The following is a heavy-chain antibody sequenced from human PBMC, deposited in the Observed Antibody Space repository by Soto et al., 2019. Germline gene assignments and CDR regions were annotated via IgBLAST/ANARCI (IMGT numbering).Heavy chain of an antibody. J-gene: IGHJ5*01. CDR3: ARLIGNSWLDS. Sequence: QVQLQQSGPGLVKPSQILSLTCAISGDSVSTNSATWDWIRQSPSRGLEWLGRTYYRSKWFNDYAVSVKGRXXXNXYTSNNQFSLQLTSVTPDDTAVYYCARLIGNSWLDSWGQGTLVTVSS. CDR1: GDSVSTNSAT. D-gene: IGHD2-8*01. CDR2: TYYRSKWFN. V-gene: IGHV6-1*01.